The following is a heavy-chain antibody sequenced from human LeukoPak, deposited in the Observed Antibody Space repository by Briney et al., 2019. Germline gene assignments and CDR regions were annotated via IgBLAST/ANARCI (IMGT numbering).Heavy chain of an antibody. Sequence: AGGSLRLSCAASGFTFFNYAMSWVRQAPGKGLEWVSVIYSGGSTFYADSVKGRFTISRDNSKNTLYLQMNSLRAEDTAVYYCASDSYSLEYFQHWGQGTLVTVSS. CDR3: ASDSYSLEYFQH. V-gene: IGHV3-66*01. D-gene: IGHD2-15*01. J-gene: IGHJ1*01. CDR2: IYSGGST. CDR1: GFTFFNYA.